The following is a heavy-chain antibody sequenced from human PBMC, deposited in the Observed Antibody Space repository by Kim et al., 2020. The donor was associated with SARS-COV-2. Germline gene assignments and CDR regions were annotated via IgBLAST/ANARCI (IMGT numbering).Heavy chain of an antibody. Sequence: GGSLRLSCAASGFTFSSYGMHWVRQAPGKGLEWVAVISYDGSNKYYADSVKGRFTISRDNSTNTLYLQMNSLRAEDTAVYYCASGTYHYDSSGYLSWGQG. CDR3: ASGTYHYDSSGYLS. J-gene: IGHJ3*01. D-gene: IGHD3-22*01. CDR1: GFTFSSYG. CDR2: ISYDGSNK. V-gene: IGHV3-33*05.